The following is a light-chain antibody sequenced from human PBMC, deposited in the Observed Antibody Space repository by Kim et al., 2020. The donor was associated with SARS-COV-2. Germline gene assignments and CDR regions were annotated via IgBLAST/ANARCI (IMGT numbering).Light chain of an antibody. J-gene: IGKJ1*01. CDR1: QSISRW. Sequence: SESVGDRVTITCRASQSISRWLGWHQQKPEKAPKLLFYKASNLESGVPSRCSGSGAGTEFTLTISSLQPDDFATYSCQQYNFYWTFGQGTKVDIK. CDR2: KAS. V-gene: IGKV1-5*03. CDR3: QQYNFYWT.